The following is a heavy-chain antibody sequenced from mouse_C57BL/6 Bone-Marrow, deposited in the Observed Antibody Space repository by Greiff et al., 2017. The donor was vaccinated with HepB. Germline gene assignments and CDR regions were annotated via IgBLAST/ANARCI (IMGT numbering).Heavy chain of an antibody. Sequence: QVQLQQSDAELVKPGASVKISCKVSGYTFTDHTIHWMKQRPEQGLEWIGYIYPRDGSTKYNEKFKGKATLTADKSSSTAYMQLNSLTSEDSAVYSCARDSYGSSLGYYAMDYWGQGTSVTVSS. J-gene: IGHJ4*01. CDR1: GYTFTDHT. CDR2: IYPRDGST. CDR3: ARDSYGSSLGYYAMDY. V-gene: IGHV1-78*01. D-gene: IGHD1-1*01.